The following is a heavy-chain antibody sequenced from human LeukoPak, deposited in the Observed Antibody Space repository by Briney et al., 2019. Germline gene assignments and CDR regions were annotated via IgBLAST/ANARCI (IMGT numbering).Heavy chain of an antibody. V-gene: IGHV3-74*01. Sequence: GGSLRLSCAASGFTFSNYWMHWVRQAPGKGLVWVSRVHSDGRSTSYADSVKGRFTISRDNAKNTLYLQMNSLRAEDTAVYYCARARYRHYDSGGFYHFDYWGQGTLVTVSS. CDR2: VHSDGRST. D-gene: IGHD3-22*01. J-gene: IGHJ4*02. CDR3: ARARYRHYDSGGFYHFDY. CDR1: GFTFSNYW.